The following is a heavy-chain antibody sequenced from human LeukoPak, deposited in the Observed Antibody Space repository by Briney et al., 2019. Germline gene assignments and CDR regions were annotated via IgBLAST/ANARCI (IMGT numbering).Heavy chain of an antibody. V-gene: IGHV1-18*01. CDR1: GYTFTSYG. CDR2: ISAYNGNT. D-gene: IGHD3-22*01. CDR3: ARDGIRPSRKYYDSSGYPSPEVGAFDI. J-gene: IGHJ3*02. Sequence: PGASVKVSCKASGYTFTSYGISWVRQAPGQGLEWMGWISAYNGNTNYAQKLQGRVTMTTDTSTSTAYMELRSLRSDDTAVYYCARDGIRPSRKYYDSSGYPSPEVGAFDIWGQGTMVTVSS.